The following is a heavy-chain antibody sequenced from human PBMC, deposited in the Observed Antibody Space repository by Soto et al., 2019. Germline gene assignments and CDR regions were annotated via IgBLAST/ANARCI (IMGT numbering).Heavy chain of an antibody. CDR2: IFYSGTT. CDR3: ARDLWVEPELYYYGMDV. CDR1: GDSISSADYY. V-gene: IGHV4-30-4*01. J-gene: IGHJ6*02. Sequence: QVQLQESGPGLVRPSQTLSLTCTVSGDSISSADYYWSWIRQTPGKGLAWIGHIFYSGTTYYNPSLKSRLTISVDTYKNLFSLRLTSVTAADTAVYYCARDLWVEPELYYYGMDVWGQGTTVTVSS. D-gene: IGHD1-1*01.